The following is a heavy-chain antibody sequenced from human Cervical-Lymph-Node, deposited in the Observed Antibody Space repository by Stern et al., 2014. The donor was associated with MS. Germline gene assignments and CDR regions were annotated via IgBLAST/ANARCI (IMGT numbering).Heavy chain of an antibody. V-gene: IGHV5-51*03. CDR3: ARPGDDTAKYGLDV. J-gene: IGHJ6*02. D-gene: IGHD5-18*01. CDR2: IYPGDSDT. CDR1: GYSFATYW. Sequence: VQLVQSGGEVKKPGESLKISCKGSGYSFATYWIGWVGQMPGKGLEWMGIIYPGDSDTRYSPSFQGQVTIAADKSNSTAYLHWSSLKASDTAMYYCARPGDDTAKYGLDVWGQGTTVTVSS.